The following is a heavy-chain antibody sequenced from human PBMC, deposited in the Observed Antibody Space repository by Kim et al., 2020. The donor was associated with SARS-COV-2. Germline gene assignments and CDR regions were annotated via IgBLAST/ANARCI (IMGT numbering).Heavy chain of an antibody. CDR2: FDTDTGET. CDR3: ARGITPPDSSTEAQYYYYG. V-gene: IGHV1-24*01. CDR1: GYTFTALT. D-gene: IGHD6-13*01. J-gene: IGHJ6*01. Sequence: ASVKVSCKVSGYTFTALTMNWVRQAPGQGLEWMGCFDTDTGETTYAQKFTGRVALSVDTSISTAYLEMSSLRPEDTAVYYCARGITPPDSSTEAQYYYYG.